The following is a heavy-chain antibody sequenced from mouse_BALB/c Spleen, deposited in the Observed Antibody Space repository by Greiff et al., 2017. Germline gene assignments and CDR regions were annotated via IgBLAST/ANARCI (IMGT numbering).Heavy chain of an antibody. CDR2: INPSTGYT. V-gene: IGHV1-7*01. CDR1: GYTFTSYW. Sequence: VQLQQSGAELAKPGASVKMSCKASGYTFTSYWMHWVKQRPGQGLEWIGYINPSTGYTEYNQKFKDKATLTADKSSSTAYMQLSSLTSEDSAVYYCARQRDYYGSSYDYAMDDWGQGTSVTASS. CDR3: ARQRDYYGSSYDYAMDD. J-gene: IGHJ4*01. D-gene: IGHD1-1*01.